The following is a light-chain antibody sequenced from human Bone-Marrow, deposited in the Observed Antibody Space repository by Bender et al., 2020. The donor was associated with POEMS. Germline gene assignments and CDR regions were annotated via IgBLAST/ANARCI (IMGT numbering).Light chain of an antibody. J-gene: IGLJ2*01. CDR3: QVWDSSTAAV. CDR2: DDS. CDR1: NIGGKS. V-gene: IGLV3-21*02. Sequence: SYVLTQPPSVSVPPGQTARITCGGNNIGGKSVHWYQQKPGQAPVVVVYDDSDRPSGIPERFSASNSGNTATLTISWVEAGDEADYYCQVWDSSTAAVFGGGTKLTVL.